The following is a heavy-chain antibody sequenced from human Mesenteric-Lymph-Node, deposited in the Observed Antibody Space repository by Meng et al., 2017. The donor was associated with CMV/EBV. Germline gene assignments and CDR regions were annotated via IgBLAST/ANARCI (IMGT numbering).Heavy chain of an antibody. V-gene: IGHV3-30*02. J-gene: IGHJ4*02. CDR2: VRYDGTDE. CDR3: AKDQGYCSSTSCLEYYFDY. CDR1: G. D-gene: IGHD2-2*01. Sequence: GIYWLRLDPGKGLEWVASVRYDGTDEYYADSVKGRFTISRDNSKNTLFLQMNSLRAEDTAVYYCAKDQGYCSSTSCLEYYFDYWGQGTLVTVSS.